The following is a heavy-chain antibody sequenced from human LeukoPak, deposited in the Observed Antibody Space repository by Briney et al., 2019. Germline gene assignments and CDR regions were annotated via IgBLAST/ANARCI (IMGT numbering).Heavy chain of an antibody. J-gene: IGHJ4*02. CDR2: MNPNTGRT. D-gene: IGHD3-22*01. V-gene: IGHV1-8*01. Sequence: ASVKVSCKASRYTFTSYDINWVREAAGQRLEWMGWMNPNTGRTGFAQKSQGRLTMTRDASISTAYMELSSLRSDDTAVYYCARLSQTPDYYSNGGYYYLGYWGQGTPVTVSS. CDR3: ARLSQTPDYYSNGGYYYLGY. CDR1: RYTFTSYD.